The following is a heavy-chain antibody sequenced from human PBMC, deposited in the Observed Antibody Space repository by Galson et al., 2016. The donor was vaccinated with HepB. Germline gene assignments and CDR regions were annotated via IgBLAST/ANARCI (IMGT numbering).Heavy chain of an antibody. J-gene: IGHJ6*02. Sequence: SLRLSCAASGFTLSDYYMSWVRQAPGKGLEWVSQISGGSGTIYYADSVQGRFTISRDNAKNSLHLQMNSLRAEDTALYYCARDLGSNWYKPGMDVWGQGTTVTVSS. CDR3: ARDLGSNWYKPGMDV. D-gene: IGHD6-13*01. CDR1: GFTLSDYY. CDR2: ISGGSGTI. V-gene: IGHV3-11*01.